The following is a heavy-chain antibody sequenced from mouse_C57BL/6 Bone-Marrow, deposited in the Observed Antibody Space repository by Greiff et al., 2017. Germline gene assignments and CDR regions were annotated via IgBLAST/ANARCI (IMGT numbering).Heavy chain of an antibody. CDR2: IYPGNSDT. V-gene: IGHV1-5*01. J-gene: IGHJ1*03. Sequence: EVQLQQSGTVLARPGASVKMSCKTSGYTFTSCWMHWVKQRPGQGLEWIGAIYPGNSDTSYNQKFKGKAKLTAVTSASTAYMELSSLTNEDSAVYYCTREFGYYGSSYVYWYFDVWGTGTTVTVSS. CDR1: GYTFTSCW. D-gene: IGHD1-1*01. CDR3: TREFGYYGSSYVYWYFDV.